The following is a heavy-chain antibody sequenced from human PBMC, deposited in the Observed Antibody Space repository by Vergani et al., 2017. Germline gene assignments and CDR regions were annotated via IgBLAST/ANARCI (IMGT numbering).Heavy chain of an antibody. CDR3: ARVNTETNGHLYYYYYMDV. Sequence: QVQLQQWGGGLLKPSETLSLTCVVNGWSFTSYHWTWIRQSPGEGLEWVGDIDHTGRPDYNPSLKSRLTISVDNSRNQFSLTLNSVTATDTAIYFCARVNTETNGHLYYYYYMDVWGQGTAVTVS. CDR2: IDHTGRP. V-gene: IGHV4-34*01. D-gene: IGHD4-11*01. CDR1: GWSFTSYH. J-gene: IGHJ6*03.